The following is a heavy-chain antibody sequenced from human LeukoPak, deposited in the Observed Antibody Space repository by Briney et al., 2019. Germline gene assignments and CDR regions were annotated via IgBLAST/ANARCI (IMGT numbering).Heavy chain of an antibody. D-gene: IGHD1-1*01. CDR3: AKEEYNWNDGDAFDI. J-gene: IGHJ3*02. CDR1: GFTFRSYA. CDR2: ISGSGGST. V-gene: IGHV3-23*01. Sequence: PGGSLRLSCAASGFTFRSYAMSWVRQAPGKGLEWVSGISGSGGSTYYADSVKGRFTISRDNSKNTLYLQMNSLRAEDTAVYYCAKEEYNWNDGDAFDIWGQGTMVTVSS.